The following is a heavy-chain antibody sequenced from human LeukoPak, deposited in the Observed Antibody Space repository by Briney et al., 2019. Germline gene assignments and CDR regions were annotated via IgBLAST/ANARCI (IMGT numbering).Heavy chain of an antibody. D-gene: IGHD6-13*01. J-gene: IGHJ4*02. CDR1: GYTFTGYY. Sequence: ASVKVSCKASGYTFTGYYMHWVRQAPGQGLEWVGWINPNSGGTNYAQKFQGRVTMTRDTSISTAYMELSRLRSDDTAVYYCARDRGDGSSWTSTHLSHYDYWGQGTLVTVSS. V-gene: IGHV1-2*02. CDR3: ARDRGDGSSWTSTHLSHYDY. CDR2: INPNSGGT.